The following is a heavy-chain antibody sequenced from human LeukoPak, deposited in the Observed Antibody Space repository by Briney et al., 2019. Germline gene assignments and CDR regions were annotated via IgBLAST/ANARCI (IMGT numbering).Heavy chain of an antibody. CDR3: ARPGYRSRYFDY. V-gene: IGHV5-51*01. Sequence: GESLKISCKGSGYSFTTYWIGWVRQMPGKGLEWMGIINPGDSETKYSPSSQGQVTISADKSISTAYLQWSSLKASDTAMYYCARPGYRSRYFDYWGQGTLVTVSS. D-gene: IGHD6-19*01. J-gene: IGHJ4*02. CDR2: INPGDSET. CDR1: GYSFTTYW.